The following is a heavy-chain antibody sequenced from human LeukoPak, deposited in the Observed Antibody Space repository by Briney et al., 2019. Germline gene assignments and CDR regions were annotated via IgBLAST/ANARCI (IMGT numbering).Heavy chain of an antibody. CDR3: ARHNKAFDI. Sequence: TPSETLSLTCSVSGGSISSSSYYWGWIRQPPGKGLGWIGSIYYSGRTYYSPSLKSRVTISVDTSKSQFSLKLSSVTAADTAVYYCARHNKAFDIWGQGTMVTVSS. CDR2: IYYSGRT. V-gene: IGHV4-39*01. D-gene: IGHD2/OR15-2a*01. CDR1: GGSISSSSYY. J-gene: IGHJ3*02.